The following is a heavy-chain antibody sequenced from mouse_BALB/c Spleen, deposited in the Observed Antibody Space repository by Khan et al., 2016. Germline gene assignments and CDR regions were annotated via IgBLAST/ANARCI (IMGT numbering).Heavy chain of an antibody. CDR3: ARGRVYGAMDY. Sequence: EVQLVESGGGLVQPGGSLKLSCAASGCAFSRYWMRWVRQAPGKGLEWIGEINPDSSTINYTPSLKDKFIISRDNAKNTLYLQMSKVRSEDTALYYCARGRVYGAMDYWGQGTSVTVSS. CDR2: INPDSSTI. J-gene: IGHJ4*01. D-gene: IGHD1-1*01. CDR1: GCAFSRYW. V-gene: IGHV4-1*02.